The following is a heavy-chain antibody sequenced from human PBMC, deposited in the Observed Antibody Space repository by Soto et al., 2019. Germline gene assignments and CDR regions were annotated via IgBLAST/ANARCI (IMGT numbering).Heavy chain of an antibody. D-gene: IGHD6-13*01. J-gene: IGHJ4*02. V-gene: IGHV3-30*03. Sequence: QVQLAESGGGVVQPGRSLRLSCAASGFTFSNYGMHWVRQAPGKGLEWVAVISYDGSNKYYEDSVKGRVTISRDNSKNTLSLQMNSLRPEDTAVYYCARASRSSSNEPTSDYWGQGTLVTVSP. CDR1: GFTFSNYG. CDR3: ARASRSSSNEPTSDY. CDR2: ISYDGSNK.